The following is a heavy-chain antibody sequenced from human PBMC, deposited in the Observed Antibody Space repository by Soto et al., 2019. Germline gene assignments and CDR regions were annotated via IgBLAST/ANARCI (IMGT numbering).Heavy chain of an antibody. CDR2: IYYSGST. D-gene: IGHD2-2*01. Sequence: SETLSLTCTVSGGSISSYYWSWIRQPPGKGLEWIGYIYYSGSTNYNPSLKSRVTISVDTSKNQFSLKLSPVTAADTAVYYCARDYLVVPHRVIDYWGQGTLVTVSS. J-gene: IGHJ4*02. V-gene: IGHV4-59*12. CDR1: GGSISSYY. CDR3: ARDYLVVPHRVIDY.